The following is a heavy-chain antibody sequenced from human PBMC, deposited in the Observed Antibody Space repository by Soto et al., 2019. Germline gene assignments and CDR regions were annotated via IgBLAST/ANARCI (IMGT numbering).Heavy chain of an antibody. CDR3: ARRPSADWFDP. CDR1: GYTFTNYG. Sequence: ASVKVSCKASGYTFTNYGITWVRQAPGQGLEWVGWISPRNGNTNYAQNFQGRVTMTTETSTNTAFMELRSLRSDDSAVYYCARRPSADWFDPWGQGTLVTVSS. D-gene: IGHD6-19*01. J-gene: IGHJ5*02. V-gene: IGHV1-18*01. CDR2: ISPRNGNT.